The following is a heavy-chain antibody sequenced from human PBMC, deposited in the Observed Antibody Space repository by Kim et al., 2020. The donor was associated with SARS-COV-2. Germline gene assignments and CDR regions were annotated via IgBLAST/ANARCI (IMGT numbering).Heavy chain of an antibody. CDR2: INHSGST. V-gene: IGHV4-34*01. CDR3: ARGGRYSYGGDY. Sequence: SETLSLTCAVYGGSFSGYYWSWIRQPPGKGLEWIGEINHSGSTNYNPSLKSRVTISVDTSKNQFSLKLSSVTAADTAVYYCARGGRYSYGGDYWGQGTLV. CDR1: GGSFSGYY. D-gene: IGHD5-18*01. J-gene: IGHJ4*02.